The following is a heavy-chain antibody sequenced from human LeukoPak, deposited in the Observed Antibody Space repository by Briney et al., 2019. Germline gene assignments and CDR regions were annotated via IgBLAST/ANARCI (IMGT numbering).Heavy chain of an antibody. D-gene: IGHD2-2*01. CDR1: GFNFSSYS. J-gene: IGHJ6*02. CDR2: ISTLSGTK. Sequence: GGSLRLCCAASGFNFSSYSMHWVRQAPAKGLEWISYISTLSGTKYYADSLKGRFTISRDNAKNSLYLQMDSLGDEDTAVYYCARELSVVAAGNTYYYYDGLDDWGQGTTVTVSS. CDR3: ARELSVVAAGNTYYYYDGLDD. V-gene: IGHV3-48*02.